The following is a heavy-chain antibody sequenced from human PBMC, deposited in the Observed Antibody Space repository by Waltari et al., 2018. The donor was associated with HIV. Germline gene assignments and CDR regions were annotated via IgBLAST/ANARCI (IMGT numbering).Heavy chain of an antibody. CDR1: GGSISSYY. CDR3: ARQALGQWLVSPYYYGMDV. CDR2: IYYSGST. D-gene: IGHD6-19*01. V-gene: IGHV4-59*01. J-gene: IGHJ6*02. Sequence: QVQLQESGPGLVKPSETLSLTCTVSGGSISSYYWSWIRQPPGKGLEWIGYIYYSGSTNYNPSLKSRVTISVDTSKNQFSLKLSSVTAADTAVYYCARQALGQWLVSPYYYGMDVWGQGTTVTVSS.